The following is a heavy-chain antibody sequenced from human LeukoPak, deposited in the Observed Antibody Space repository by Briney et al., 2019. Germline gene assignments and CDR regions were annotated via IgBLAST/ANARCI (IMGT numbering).Heavy chain of an antibody. V-gene: IGHV1-69*05. CDR2: IIPIFGTA. D-gene: IGHD5-24*01. CDR3: ARGRRDGYSYYMDV. J-gene: IGHJ6*03. Sequence: SVKVSCKASGGTFSSYAISWVRQAPGQGLEWMGGIIPIFGTANYAQKFQGRVTITTDESTSTAYKELSSLRSEDTAVYYCARGRRDGYSYYMDVWGKGTTVTVSS. CDR1: GGTFSSYA.